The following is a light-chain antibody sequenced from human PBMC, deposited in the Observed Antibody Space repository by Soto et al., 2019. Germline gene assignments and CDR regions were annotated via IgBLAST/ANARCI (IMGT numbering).Light chain of an antibody. Sequence: DIQMTQSPSSLSASVGDRVTITCRASQSINNYLNWYQQKPGKAPKLLISAASSLQSGVPSTFSGSGSGTDFTATISSLQPEDFATYYCQQSYNGLGRTFGPGTKVDIK. J-gene: IGKJ3*01. V-gene: IGKV1-39*01. CDR3: QQSYNGLGRT. CDR1: QSINNY. CDR2: AAS.